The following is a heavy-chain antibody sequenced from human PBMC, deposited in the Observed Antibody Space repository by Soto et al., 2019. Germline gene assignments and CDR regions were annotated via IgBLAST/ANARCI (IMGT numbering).Heavy chain of an antibody. Sequence: PSVTLSVTCTVAWGSGRSGGCYWSWIRQPPGKGLEWIGYIYYSGSTSYNPSLKSRVTISVDTSKNQFSLKLSSVTAADTAVYYCARDNRVEYSSSSDYYGMDVWGHALTVT. CDR1: WGSGRSGGCY. D-gene: IGHD6-6*01. V-gene: IGHV4-61*08. CDR2: IYYSGST. CDR3: ARDNRVEYSSSSDYYGMDV. J-gene: IGHJ6*01.